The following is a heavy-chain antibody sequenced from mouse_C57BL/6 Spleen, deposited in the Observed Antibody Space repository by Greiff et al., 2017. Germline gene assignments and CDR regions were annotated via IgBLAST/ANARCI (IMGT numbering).Heavy chain of an antibody. CDR3: ARRYYGSSYDYAMDY. CDR1: GYTFPSYW. J-gene: IGHJ4*01. V-gene: IGHV1-69*01. CDR2: LDPSDRYT. Sequence: QVQLQQSGAELVMPGASVKLSCKASGYTFPSYWMHWVKQRPGQGLEWIGELDPSDRYTNYNQKFKGKSTLTVDKSSSTAYMQLSSLTSEDSAVYYCARRYYGSSYDYAMDYWGQGTSVTVSS. D-gene: IGHD1-1*01.